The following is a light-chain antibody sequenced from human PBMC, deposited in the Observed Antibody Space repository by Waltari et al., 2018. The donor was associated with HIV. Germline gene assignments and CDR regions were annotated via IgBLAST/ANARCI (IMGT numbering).Light chain of an antibody. J-gene: IGLJ2*01. CDR2: EVS. V-gene: IGLV2-23*02. CDR3: CSYAGRSTV. Sequence: QSALTQPASVSGSPGQSNTISCTGTSSDVGSYNLVSWYQQHPGKAPKLMIDEVSTRPSGVPNLFSGSKSGNTASLTISGLQAEDEADYYCCSYAGRSTVFGGGTKLTVL. CDR1: SSDVGSYNL.